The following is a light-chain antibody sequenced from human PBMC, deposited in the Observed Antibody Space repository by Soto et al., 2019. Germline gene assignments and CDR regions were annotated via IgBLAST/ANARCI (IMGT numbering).Light chain of an antibody. CDR3: QQYNNWPRT. Sequence: EIVMTHSPATLSVSPLYIVTLSFSSSRTVHSNVALYQHKPGQAPRLLIYGASFRATGMPARFSGSGFGTEFTLTISSLQSEDFAVYYCQQYNNWPRTFGQGTKVDIK. CDR1: RTVHSN. CDR2: GAS. J-gene: IGKJ1*01. V-gene: IGKV3-15*01.